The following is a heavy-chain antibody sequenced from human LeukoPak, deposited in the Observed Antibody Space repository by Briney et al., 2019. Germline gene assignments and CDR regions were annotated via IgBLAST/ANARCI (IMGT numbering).Heavy chain of an antibody. J-gene: IGHJ6*04. CDR3: AELGITMIGGV. CDR2: ISSSGSTI. V-gene: IGHV3-48*04. CDR1: GFTFNTYS. Sequence: GGSLRLSCEASGFTFNTYSMNWARQAPGKGLEWVSYISSSGSTIYYADSVKGRFTFSRDNAKNSLYLQMNSLRAEDTAVYYCAELGITMIGGVWGKGTTVTISS. D-gene: IGHD3-10*02.